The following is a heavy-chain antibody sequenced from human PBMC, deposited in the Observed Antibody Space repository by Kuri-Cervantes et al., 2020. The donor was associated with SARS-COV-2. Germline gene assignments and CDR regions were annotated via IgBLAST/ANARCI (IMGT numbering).Heavy chain of an antibody. CDR2: ISAYNGNT. D-gene: IGHD4-17*01. CDR3: ARDRTWGNDYGDYADYYYYGMDV. V-gene: IGHV1-18*04. CDR1: GYTFTGYY. J-gene: IGHJ6*01. Sequence: ASVKVSCKASGYTFTGYYMHWVRQAPGQGLEWMGWISAYNGNTNYAQKLQGRVTMTTDTSTSTAYMELRSLRSDDTAVYYCARDRTWGNDYGDYADYYYYGMDVWGQGTTVTVSS.